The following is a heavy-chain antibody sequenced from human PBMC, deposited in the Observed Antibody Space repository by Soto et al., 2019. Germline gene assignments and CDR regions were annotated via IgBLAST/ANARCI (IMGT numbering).Heavy chain of an antibody. D-gene: IGHD3-3*01. V-gene: IGHV1-24*01. CDR2: FDPEDGET. CDR1: GYTLTELS. CDR3: ARSYDFWSGYSDNWFDP. Sequence: ASVKVSWKVSGYTLTELSMHWVRQAPGKGLEWMGGFDPEDGETIYAQKFQGRVTMTEDTSTDTAYMELSSLRSEDTAVYYCARSYDFWSGYSDNWFDPWGQGTLVTVSS. J-gene: IGHJ5*02.